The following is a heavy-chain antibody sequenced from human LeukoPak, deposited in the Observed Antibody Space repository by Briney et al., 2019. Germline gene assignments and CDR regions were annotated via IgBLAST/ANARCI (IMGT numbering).Heavy chain of an antibody. CDR3: AKDPYGSGTIDY. CDR1: GFTFSSYA. Sequence: GGSLRLSCAASGFTFSSYAISWVRQAPGKGLEWVSAISGSGGSTYYADSVKGRFTISRDNSKNTLYLQMNSLRAEDTAVYYCAKDPYGSGTIDYWGQGTPVTVSS. J-gene: IGHJ4*02. CDR2: ISGSGGST. V-gene: IGHV3-23*01. D-gene: IGHD3-10*01.